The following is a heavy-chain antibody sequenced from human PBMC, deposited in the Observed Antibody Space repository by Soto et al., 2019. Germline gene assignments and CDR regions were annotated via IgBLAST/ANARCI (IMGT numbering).Heavy chain of an antibody. D-gene: IGHD5-18*01. CDR1: GFTFSSYS. CDR2: ISSSRSYI. CDR3: ARSSYGSGWYFDL. Sequence: EVQLVESGGGLVKPGGSLRLSCAASGFTFSSYSMNWVRQAPGKGLEWVSSISSSRSYIYYADSVKGRFTISRDNAKNSRYLQMNSLRAEDTAVYYCARSSYGSGWYFDLWGRGTLVTVSS. J-gene: IGHJ2*01. V-gene: IGHV3-21*01.